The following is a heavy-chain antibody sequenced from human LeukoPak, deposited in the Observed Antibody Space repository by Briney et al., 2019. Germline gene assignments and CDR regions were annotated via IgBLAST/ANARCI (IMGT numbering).Heavy chain of an antibody. Sequence: NPSETLSLTCAVSGGSISSSNWWSWVRQPPGKGLEWIGEIYHSGSTNYNPSLKSRVTISVDKSKNQFSLKLSSVTAADTAVYYCARDGHTYYYDSSGYGWYFDLWGRGTLVTVSS. J-gene: IGHJ2*01. V-gene: IGHV4-4*02. D-gene: IGHD3-22*01. CDR3: ARDGHTYYYDSSGYGWYFDL. CDR2: IYHSGST. CDR1: GGSISSSNW.